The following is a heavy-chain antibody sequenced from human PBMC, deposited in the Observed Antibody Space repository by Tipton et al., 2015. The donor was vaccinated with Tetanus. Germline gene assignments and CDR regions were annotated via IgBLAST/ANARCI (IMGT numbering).Heavy chain of an antibody. CDR1: GFTLKTYS. J-gene: IGHJ4*02. CDR3: ASSTVTR. D-gene: IGHD4-17*01. Sequence: GSLRLSCAASGFTLKTYSMNWVRQAPGKGLEWISYISTTSNTIFYADPVKGRFTISRDNAKNLLYLHMSSLRREDTAVYYCASSTVTRWGPGTLVTVSS. CDR2: ISTTSNTI. V-gene: IGHV3-48*01.